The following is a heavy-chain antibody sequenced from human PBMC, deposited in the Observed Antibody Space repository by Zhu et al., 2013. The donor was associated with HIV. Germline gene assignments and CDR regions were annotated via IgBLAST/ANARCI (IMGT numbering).Heavy chain of an antibody. V-gene: IGHV1-46*01. Sequence: QVQLIQSGTGVMKPGGSVKVSCKASGYTFTSYYVHWVRRAPGHGLEWMGLLDPAAGTTTYAQKFKGRLTVTRDTSTATVYMQLNSLRSEDTAVYFCARAPTAHRDHPLLRNWFDPWGQGTRVTVS. J-gene: IGHJ5*02. CDR1: GYTFTSYY. CDR2: LDPAAGTT. D-gene: IGHD2-21*02. CDR3: ARAPTAHRDHPLLRNWFDP.